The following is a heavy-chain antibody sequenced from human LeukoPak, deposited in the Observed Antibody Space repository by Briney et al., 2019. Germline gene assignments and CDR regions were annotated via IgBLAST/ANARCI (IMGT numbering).Heavy chain of an antibody. CDR3: AREDGSFDY. J-gene: IGHJ4*02. CDR1: GYTFTGYY. V-gene: IGHV1-2*02. D-gene: IGHD5-24*01. CDR2: INPISGGT. Sequence: ASVKVSCKASGYTFTGYYIHWVRQAPGQGLEWMGWINPISGGTNYAEKFQGRVTTTRDTSISTAYMEVTRLTSDDTAAYYCAREDGSFDYWGQGTLVIVSS.